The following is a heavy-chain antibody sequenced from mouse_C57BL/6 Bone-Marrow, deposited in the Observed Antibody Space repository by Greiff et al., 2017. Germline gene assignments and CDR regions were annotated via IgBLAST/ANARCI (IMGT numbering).Heavy chain of an antibody. CDR3: ERWDYSNYLYAMDY. Sequence: QVQLQQSGAELARPGASVKLSCKASGYTFTSYGISWVKQRTGQGLEWIGEIYPRSGNTYYNEKFKGKATLTADKSSSTAYMELRSLTSEDSAVYFCERWDYSNYLYAMDYWGQGTSVTVSS. D-gene: IGHD2-5*01. J-gene: IGHJ4*01. V-gene: IGHV1-81*01. CDR2: IYPRSGNT. CDR1: GYTFTSYG.